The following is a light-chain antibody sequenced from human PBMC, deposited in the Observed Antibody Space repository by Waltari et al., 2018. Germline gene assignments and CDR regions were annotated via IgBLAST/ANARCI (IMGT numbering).Light chain of an antibody. CDR3: LQHNSYPFT. CDR2: AAS. J-gene: IGKJ3*01. CDR1: QGIRVD. V-gene: IGKV1-17*01. Sequence: DIQMTQSPSSLSASVGDRVTITCRASQGIRVDLGWYQQKPGRAPKRLIYAASRLQSGVPSRFSGSGSGTEFTLTISSLEPEDFATYYCLQHNSYPFTFGPGTKVDIK.